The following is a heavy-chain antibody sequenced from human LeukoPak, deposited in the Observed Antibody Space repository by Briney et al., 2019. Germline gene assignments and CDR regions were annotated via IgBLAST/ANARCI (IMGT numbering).Heavy chain of an antibody. J-gene: IGHJ4*02. Sequence: QSGGSLRLSCAASGFTFSSYWMHWVRHAPGKGLVWVSRINSDGSSTSYADSVKGQFTISRDNAKNTLYLQMNSLRAEDTAVYYCARVKVYCSGGSCYYPVDYWGQGTLVTVSS. CDR3: ARVKVYCSGGSCYYPVDY. CDR2: INSDGSST. CDR1: GFTFSSYW. D-gene: IGHD2-15*01. V-gene: IGHV3-74*01.